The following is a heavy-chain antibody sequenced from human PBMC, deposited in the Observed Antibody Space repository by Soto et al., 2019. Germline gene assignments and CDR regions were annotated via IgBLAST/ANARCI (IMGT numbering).Heavy chain of an antibody. CDR3: ARGSAAGWFDP. D-gene: IGHD3-10*01. J-gene: IGHJ5*02. CDR2: NHYTGST. CDR1: GDSISTYY. V-gene: IGHV4-59*01. Sequence: QVQLQESGPGLVESSETLSLTCTVSGDSISTYYWSWIRQPPGKGLEWIGYNHYTGSTSNNPSLKSRVIILLDTSKNQFSLRLTSGTAADTAVYYCARGSAAGWFDPWGQGTLVTVAS.